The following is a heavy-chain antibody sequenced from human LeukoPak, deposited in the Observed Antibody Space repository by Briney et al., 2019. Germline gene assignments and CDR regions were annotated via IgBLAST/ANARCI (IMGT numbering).Heavy chain of an antibody. V-gene: IGHV3-21*01. CDR1: GFTFSSYS. Sequence: GGSLRLSCAASGFTFSSYSMNWVRQAPGKGLEWVSSISSSSSYIYYADSVKGRFTISRDNAKNSLYLQMNSLRAEDTAVYYCARVRNNYYDSSGYCYDYWGQGTLVTVSS. CDR3: ARVRNNYYDSSGYCYDY. J-gene: IGHJ4*02. CDR2: ISSSSSYI. D-gene: IGHD3-22*01.